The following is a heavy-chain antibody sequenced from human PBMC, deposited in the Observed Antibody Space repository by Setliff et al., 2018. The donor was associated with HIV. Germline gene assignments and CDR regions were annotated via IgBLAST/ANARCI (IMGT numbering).Heavy chain of an antibody. CDR1: GGSISSSSYY. D-gene: IGHD1-26*01. J-gene: IGHJ4*02. Sequence: SETLSLTCTVSGGSISSSSYYWGWIRQSPRTRLEWIGYVSSIGNTNYNPSLKSRVTISVDTSKNQFSLQLNSVTAADTAVYFCARTRAPYFFDFWGQGALVTVSS. CDR2: VSSIGNT. CDR3: ARTRAPYFFDF. V-gene: IGHV4-61*05.